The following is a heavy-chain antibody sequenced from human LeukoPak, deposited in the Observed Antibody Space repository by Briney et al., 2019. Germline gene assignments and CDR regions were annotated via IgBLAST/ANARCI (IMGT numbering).Heavy chain of an antibody. Sequence: PGGSLGLSCAASGFTLSSYWMNWVRQAPGKGLEWVANIKQDGSEKYYVDSVKGRFTISRDNAKNSLYLQMNSLRVEDTAVYYCARDILIPPGAFHIWGQGTVVTVSS. V-gene: IGHV3-7*01. J-gene: IGHJ3*02. CDR2: IKQDGSEK. CDR1: GFTLSSYW. CDR3: ARDILIPPGAFHI. D-gene: IGHD2-21*01.